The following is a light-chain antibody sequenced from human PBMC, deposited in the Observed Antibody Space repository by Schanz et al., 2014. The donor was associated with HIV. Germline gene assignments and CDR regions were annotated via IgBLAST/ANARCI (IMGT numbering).Light chain of an antibody. CDR2: EVS. V-gene: IGLV2-14*01. J-gene: IGLJ3*02. CDR3: GSCTIAGTWV. Sequence: QSALTQPASMAGSPGQSITLSCTGTSSDVGAYNHVSWYQQHPGKAPKLMIYEVSKRPSGVPDRFSGSKSGNTASLTISGLQAEDEADYYCGSCTIAGTWVFGGGTKLTVL. CDR1: SSDVGAYNH.